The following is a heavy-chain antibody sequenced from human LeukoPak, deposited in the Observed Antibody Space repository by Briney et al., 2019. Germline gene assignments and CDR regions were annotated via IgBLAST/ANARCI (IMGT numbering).Heavy chain of an antibody. CDR2: IYHSGST. CDR1: GGSISSGGYS. V-gene: IGHV4-30-2*01. J-gene: IGHJ4*02. CDR3: ARHCSGGSCYLGPFDY. Sequence: ASETLSLTCAVSGGSISSGGYSWSWIRQPPGKGLEWIGYIYHSGSTYYNPSLKSRVTISVDRSKNQFSLKLSSVTAADTAVYYCARHCSGGSCYLGPFDYWGQGTLVTVSS. D-gene: IGHD2-15*01.